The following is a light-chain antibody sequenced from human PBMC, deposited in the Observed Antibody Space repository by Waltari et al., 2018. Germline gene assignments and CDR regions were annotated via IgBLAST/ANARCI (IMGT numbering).Light chain of an antibody. CDR1: QNTHIW. V-gene: IGKV1-5*03. Sequence: DIQMTQSPSTLSTFVGDSVTITCRASQNTHIWLAWYQQKTGKAPRLLIYKSSILQSGVPSRFSGSASGTEFNLTISSLQPDDFATYYCQQYDRHSFSFGQGTRLDLK. CDR3: QQYDRHSFS. CDR2: KSS. J-gene: IGKJ2*03.